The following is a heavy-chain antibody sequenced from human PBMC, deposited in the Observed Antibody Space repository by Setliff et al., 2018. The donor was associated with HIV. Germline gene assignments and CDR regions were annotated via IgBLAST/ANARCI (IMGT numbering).Heavy chain of an antibody. J-gene: IGHJ4*02. V-gene: IGHV1-18*01. CDR2: INVYSGDT. Sequence: VASVKVSCKASGYPFNNFGISWVRQAPGQGLEWLACINVYSGDTNFAQRFQGRVTMTRDASTGTAYMELRNLRSDDTAVYYCATDRTQTGISMVRGRLTDPARYPLDYWCPGTLVTV. CDR1: GYPFNNFG. D-gene: IGHD3-10*01. CDR3: ATDRTQTGISMVRGRLTDPARYPLDY.